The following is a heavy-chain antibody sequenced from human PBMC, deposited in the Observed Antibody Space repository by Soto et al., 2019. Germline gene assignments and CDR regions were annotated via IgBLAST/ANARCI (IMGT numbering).Heavy chain of an antibody. J-gene: IGHJ5*02. CDR3: AIELRFLERLPPRFDP. CDR2: IYYTGST. Sequence: SETLSLTCTVSGGSISSSSYYWGWIRQPPGKGLEWIGTIYYTGSTYYNPSFKSRVTMSVDTSRNQFSLKVSSVTAADTAVYYCAIELRFLERLPPRFDPWGQGTLVTVSS. D-gene: IGHD3-3*01. CDR1: GGSISSSSYY. V-gene: IGHV4-39*01.